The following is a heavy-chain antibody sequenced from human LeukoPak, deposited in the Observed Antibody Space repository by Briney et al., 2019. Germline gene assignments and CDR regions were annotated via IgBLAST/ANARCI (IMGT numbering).Heavy chain of an antibody. D-gene: IGHD5-18*01. CDR2: IKQNGSEI. V-gene: IGHV3-7*03. J-gene: IGHJ4*02. CDR3: AKDIWIGSGYSYGADY. Sequence: GGSLRLSCAPSGFTFSRYWMSWVRQAPGKGLEWVANIKQNGSEITYVDSVEGRFTISRDNAKNSLYLQMNSLRAEDTALYYCAKDIWIGSGYSYGADYWGQGTLVTVSS. CDR1: GFTFSRYW.